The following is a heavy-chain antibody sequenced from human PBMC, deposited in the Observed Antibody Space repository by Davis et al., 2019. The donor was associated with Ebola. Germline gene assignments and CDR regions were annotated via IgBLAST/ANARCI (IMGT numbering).Heavy chain of an antibody. CDR3: ARTTVADY. CDR1: GFTFSSYA. V-gene: IGHV3-7*01. J-gene: IGHJ4*02. D-gene: IGHD4-23*01. CDR2: IKPDGSDT. Sequence: PGGSLRLSCAASGFTFSSYAMSWVRQAPGKGLEWVATIKPDGSDTNYVDSVKGRFTISRDNAKKSLYLQMNTLKAEDTGVYFCARTTVADYWGQGTLVTVSS.